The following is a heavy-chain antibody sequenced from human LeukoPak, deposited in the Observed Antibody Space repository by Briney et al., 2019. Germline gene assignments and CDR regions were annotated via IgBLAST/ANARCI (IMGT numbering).Heavy chain of an antibody. J-gene: IGHJ1*01. CDR1: GFTFDDYA. V-gene: IGHV3-9*01. CDR2: ISWNSGSI. D-gene: IGHD1-26*01. CDR3: AKDGIVGANGEYFQH. Sequence: GRSLRLSCAASGFTFDDYAMHWVRQAPGKGLEWVSGISWNSGSIGYADSVKGRFTISRDNAKNSLYLQTNSLRAEDTALYYCAKDGIVGANGEYFQHWGQGTLVTVSS.